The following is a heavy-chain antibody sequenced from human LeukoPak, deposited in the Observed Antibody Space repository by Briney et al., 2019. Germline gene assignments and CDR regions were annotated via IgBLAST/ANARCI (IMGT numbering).Heavy chain of an antibody. D-gene: IGHD2-2*03. Sequence: GGSLRLSCAASGVTSSSHSTHWVRQAPGKGLVWVSGISRDGTSTNYADAVKGRFTISRDNAKNTLYLQMNSLRVEDTAVYYCVSGYCSSTTCYRGAYWGQGTLVTVSS. CDR3: VSGYCSSTTCYRGAY. J-gene: IGHJ4*02. CDR2: ISRDGTST. CDR1: GVTSSSHS. V-gene: IGHV3-74*01.